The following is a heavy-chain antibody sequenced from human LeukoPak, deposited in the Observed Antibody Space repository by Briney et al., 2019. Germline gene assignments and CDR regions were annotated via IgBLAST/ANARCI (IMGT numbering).Heavy chain of an antibody. D-gene: IGHD3-16*01. J-gene: IGHJ3*01. Sequence: GGSLRLSCAASGFTFSNAWMSWVRQAPGKGLEWVAFIRHDGSHHYHGDSVKGRFTISRDNSKNTLFLEMTGLRPEDTAVYYCAKVRLLGALDDAFDVWGQGTMVTV. CDR2: IRHDGSHH. V-gene: IGHV3-30*02. CDR1: GFTFSNAW. CDR3: AKVRLLGALDDAFDV.